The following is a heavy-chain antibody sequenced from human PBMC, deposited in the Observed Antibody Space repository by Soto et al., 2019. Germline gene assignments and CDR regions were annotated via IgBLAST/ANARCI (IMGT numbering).Heavy chain of an antibody. J-gene: IGHJ4*02. CDR3: ARDGGYYYDSSGYYPDY. CDR2: MNPNSGNT. CDR1: GYTFTSYD. Sequence: ASVKVSCKASGYTFTSYDINWVRQATGQGLEWMGWMNPNSGNTGYAQKLQGRVTMTTDTSTSTAYMELRSLRSDDTAVYYCARDGGYYYDSSGYYPDYWGQGTLVTVSS. D-gene: IGHD3-22*01. V-gene: IGHV1-8*01.